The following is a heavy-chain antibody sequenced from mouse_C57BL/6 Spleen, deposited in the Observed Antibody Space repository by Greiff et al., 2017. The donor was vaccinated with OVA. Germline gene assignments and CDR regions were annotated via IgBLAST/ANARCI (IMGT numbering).Heavy chain of an antibody. Sequence: QVQLKQSGAELVKPGASVKISCKASGYAFSSSWMNWVKQRPGKGLEWIGQIYPGDGDTNYNGKFKGKATLTADKSSSTAYMQLSSLTSEDSAVYFCARGGYDEAYWGQGTLVTVSA. CDR1: GYAFSSSW. CDR2: IYPGDGDT. D-gene: IGHD2-2*01. CDR3: ARGGYDEAY. J-gene: IGHJ3*01. V-gene: IGHV1-80*01.